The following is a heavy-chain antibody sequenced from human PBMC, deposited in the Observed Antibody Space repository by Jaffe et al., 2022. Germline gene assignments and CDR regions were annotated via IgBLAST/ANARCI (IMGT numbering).Heavy chain of an antibody. CDR1: GFTFDDYA. CDR3: AKDARRIAAAGKCYFDY. CDR2: ISWNSGSI. J-gene: IGHJ4*02. Sequence: EVQLVESGGGLVQPGRSLRLSCAASGFTFDDYAMHWVRQAPGKGLEWVSGISWNSGSIGYADSVKGRFTISRDNAKNSLYLQMNSLRAEDTALYYCAKDARRIAAAGKCYFDYWGQGTLVTVSS. V-gene: IGHV3-9*01. D-gene: IGHD6-13*01.